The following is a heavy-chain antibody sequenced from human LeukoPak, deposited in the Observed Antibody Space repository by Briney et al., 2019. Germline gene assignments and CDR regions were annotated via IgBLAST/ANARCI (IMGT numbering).Heavy chain of an antibody. D-gene: IGHD2-2*01. CDR1: GFTFRNYW. CDR2: INTDESST. Sequence: QPGGSLRLSCAASGFTFRNYWMLWVRRAPGKGLVWVSRINTDESSTTYADSVKGRFTISRDNAKNTLYLQMNSLRAEDTAVCYCARESGYCSRTSCYRPEDYWGQGTLVTVSS. CDR3: ARESGYCSRTSCYRPEDY. V-gene: IGHV3-74*01. J-gene: IGHJ4*02.